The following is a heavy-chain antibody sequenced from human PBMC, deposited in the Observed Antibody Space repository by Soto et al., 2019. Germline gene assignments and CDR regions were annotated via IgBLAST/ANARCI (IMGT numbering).Heavy chain of an antibody. CDR3: ARGPPFY. J-gene: IGHJ4*02. Sequence: PSETLSLTCAVSGYSISSSNCWGWIRQPPGKGLESIGYMYYGRSANYNPSLKSRVTLSVDTSTNQCSLTLTSMTAADTAVYYCARGPPFYWGQGTLVTVSS. CDR2: MYYGRSA. CDR1: GYSISSSNC. V-gene: IGHV4-28*03.